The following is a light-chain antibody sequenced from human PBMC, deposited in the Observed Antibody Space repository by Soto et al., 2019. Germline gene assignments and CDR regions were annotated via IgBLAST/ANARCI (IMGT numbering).Light chain of an antibody. CDR3: SSYTSSRAYV. Sequence: QSVLTQPASVSGSPGQSITISCTGTSSDVGGYNYVSWYQQHPGKAPKLMIYEVSNRPSGVSNRFSGSKSGNTASLTISVLQAEDEADYYCSSYTSSRAYVFGIGTKLTVL. V-gene: IGLV2-14*01. CDR2: EVS. J-gene: IGLJ1*01. CDR1: SSDVGGYNY.